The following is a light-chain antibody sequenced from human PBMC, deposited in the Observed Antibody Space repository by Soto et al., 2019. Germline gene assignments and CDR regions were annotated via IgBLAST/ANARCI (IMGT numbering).Light chain of an antibody. J-gene: IGLJ2*01. V-gene: IGLV1-44*01. CDR3: STWDDSLNGLI. CDR1: SSNIKTNG. CDR2: SNS. Sequence: QPVLAQPPSASGTPEQTVTISCSGGSSNIKTNGVSWYQQVPGAAPKLLIYSNSQRPSGAPDRFSGSKSGTSASLAISGLQSEDEATYHCSTWDDSLNGLIFGGGTKLTVL.